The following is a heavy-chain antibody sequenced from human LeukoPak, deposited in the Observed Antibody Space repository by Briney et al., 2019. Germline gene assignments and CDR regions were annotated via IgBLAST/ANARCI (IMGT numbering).Heavy chain of an antibody. CDR3: ARGGPYRYFDY. V-gene: IGHV4-31*11. D-gene: IGHD5-18*01. Sequence: SETLSLTCAVYGGSFSGYYWSWIRQHPGKGLEWIGYIYYSGSTYYNPSLKSRVTISVDTSKNQFSLKLSSVTAADTAVYYCARGGPYRYFDYWGQGTLVTVSS. CDR2: IYYSGST. J-gene: IGHJ4*02. CDR1: GGSFSGYY.